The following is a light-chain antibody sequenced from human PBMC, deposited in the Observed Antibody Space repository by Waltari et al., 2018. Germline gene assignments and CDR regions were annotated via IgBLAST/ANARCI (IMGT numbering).Light chain of an antibody. CDR2: STF. CDR3: ALYLGGGIWV. V-gene: IGLV8-61*01. CDR1: SGSVSTSHY. J-gene: IGLJ3*02. Sequence: QTVVTQEPSFSVSPGGTVTLTCGLSSGSVSTSHYPSWSQQTPGQAPRTLIYSTFTRSSGVPDRFSGSIVGNKAALTITGAQADDESEFYCALYLGGGIWVFGGGTRLTVL.